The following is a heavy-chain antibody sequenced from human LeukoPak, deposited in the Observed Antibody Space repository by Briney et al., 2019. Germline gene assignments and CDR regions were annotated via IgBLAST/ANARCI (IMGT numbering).Heavy chain of an antibody. D-gene: IGHD3-22*01. CDR1: GYTFTVYY. CDR2: INTNSGDT. CDR3: ARGDSSRYYYFDY. Sequence: ASVTVSYTPSGYTFTVYYLHWVRQAPGQGLEWMGWINTNSGDTNYERKFQVRVTMNRDTSISADYMELSRLRSDDTAVFYCARGDSSRYYYFDYWGQGTLVTVSS. V-gene: IGHV1-2*02. J-gene: IGHJ4*02.